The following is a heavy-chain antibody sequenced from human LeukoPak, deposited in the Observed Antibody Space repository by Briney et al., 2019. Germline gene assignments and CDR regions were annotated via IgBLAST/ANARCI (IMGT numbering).Heavy chain of an antibody. Sequence: GGSLRLSCAASGFTFSSYAMSWVRQAPGKGLEWVSVIYSGGSTYYADSVKGRFTISRHNSKNTLYLQMNSLRAEDTAVYYCARERPLGGDSSGYYFDCWGQGTLVTVSS. CDR1: GFTFSSYA. V-gene: IGHV3-53*04. D-gene: IGHD3-22*01. J-gene: IGHJ4*02. CDR3: ARERPLGGDSSGYYFDC. CDR2: IYSGGST.